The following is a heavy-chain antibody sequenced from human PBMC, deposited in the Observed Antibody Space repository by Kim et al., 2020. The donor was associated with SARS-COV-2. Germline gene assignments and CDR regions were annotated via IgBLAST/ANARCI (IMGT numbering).Heavy chain of an antibody. Sequence: GGSLRLSCAASGFTFSSYWMSWVRQAPGKGLEWVANIKQDGSEKYYVDSVKGRFTISRDNAKNSLYLQMNSLRAEDTAVYYCARRGYYDSRKEFDYWGQGTLVTVSS. CDR2: IKQDGSEK. J-gene: IGHJ4*02. CDR1: GFTFSSYW. CDR3: ARRGYYDSRKEFDY. D-gene: IGHD3-22*01. V-gene: IGHV3-7*01.